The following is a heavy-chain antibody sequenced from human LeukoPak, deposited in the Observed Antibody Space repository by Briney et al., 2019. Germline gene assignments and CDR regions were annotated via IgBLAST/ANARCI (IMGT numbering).Heavy chain of an antibody. CDR3: ARGWLSSSPTHGLDV. V-gene: IGHV1-18*01. CDR2: INTYSGHT. D-gene: IGHD6-19*01. Sequence: ASVKVSCKASGYTFTSYGITWVRQAPGQGLEWMGWINTYSGHTNFAEQLQGRVSMTTDTSSTTVYMALRSLTSDDTAVYYCARGWLSSSPTHGLDVWGQGSTVTVSS. J-gene: IGHJ6*02. CDR1: GYTFTSYG.